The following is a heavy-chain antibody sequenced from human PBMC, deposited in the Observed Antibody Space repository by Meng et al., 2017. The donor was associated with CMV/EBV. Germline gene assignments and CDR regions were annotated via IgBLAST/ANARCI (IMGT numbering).Heavy chain of an antibody. Sequence: SETLSLTCTVSGGSISSYYWSWIRQPPGKGLEWIGYIYYSGSTNYNPSLKSRVTISVDTSKNQFPLKLSSVTAADTAVYYCARAVGEYSSSSWHYFDYWGQGTLVTVSS. J-gene: IGHJ4*02. CDR1: GGSISSYY. D-gene: IGHD6-6*01. CDR3: ARAVGEYSSSSWHYFDY. V-gene: IGHV4-59*01. CDR2: IYYSGST.